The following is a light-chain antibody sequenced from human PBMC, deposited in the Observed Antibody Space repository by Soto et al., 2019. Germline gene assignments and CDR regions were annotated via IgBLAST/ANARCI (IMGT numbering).Light chain of an antibody. Sequence: EIVMTQSPTTLSVSPGDRATLSCRASQSVSSNLAWYQQKPGQAPRLLIYGASTRATGIPARFSGSGSGTEFTLTISSLQSADFAVYCCQQYKHWPRTFGPGTKVDIK. CDR1: QSVSSN. J-gene: IGKJ1*01. CDR3: QQYKHWPRT. V-gene: IGKV3-15*01. CDR2: GAS.